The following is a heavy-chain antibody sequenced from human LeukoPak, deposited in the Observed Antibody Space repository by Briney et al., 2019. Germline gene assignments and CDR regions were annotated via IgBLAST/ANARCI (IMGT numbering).Heavy chain of an antibody. CDR3: ARGGVIQYQLLQNNWFDP. CDR2: IIPIFGTA. D-gene: IGHD2-2*01. Sequence: ASVKVSCKASGGTFSSYAISWVRQAPGQGLEWMGGIIPIFGTANYAQKFQGRVTITADESTSTAYMELSSLRSEDTAVYYCARGGVIQYQLLQNNWFDPWGQGTLVTVSS. V-gene: IGHV1-69*13. J-gene: IGHJ5*02. CDR1: GGTFSSYA.